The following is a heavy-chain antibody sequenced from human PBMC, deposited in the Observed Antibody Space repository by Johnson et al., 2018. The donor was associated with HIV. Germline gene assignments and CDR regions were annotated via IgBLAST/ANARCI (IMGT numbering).Heavy chain of an antibody. CDR1: GFIFSSYG. J-gene: IGHJ3*02. CDR2: ISYDGSNK. CDR3: ARSRERGDAFDI. Sequence: VQLVESGGGVVQPGRSLRLSCAASGFIFSSYGMHWVRQAPGKGLEWVAVISYDGSNKYYADSVKGRFTISRDNAKKSLYLQMTSLRAGDTAVYYCARSRERGDAFDIWGQGTMVTVSS. D-gene: IGHD1-26*01. V-gene: IGHV3-30*03.